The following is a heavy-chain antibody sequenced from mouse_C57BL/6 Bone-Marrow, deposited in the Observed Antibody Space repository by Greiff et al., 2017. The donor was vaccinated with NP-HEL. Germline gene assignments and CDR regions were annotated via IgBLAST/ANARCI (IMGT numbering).Heavy chain of an antibody. J-gene: IGHJ1*03. D-gene: IGHD1-1*01. V-gene: IGHV5-4*01. CDR1: GFTFSSYA. CDR2: ISDGGSYT. CDR3: AIVPSTTVAPYWYFDV. Sequence: EVHLVESGGGLVKPGGSLKLSRAASGFTFSSYAMSWVRQTPEKRLEWVATISDGGSYTYYPDNVKGRFTISRDNAKNNLYLQMSHLKSEDTAMYYCAIVPSTTVAPYWYFDVWGTGTTVTVSS.